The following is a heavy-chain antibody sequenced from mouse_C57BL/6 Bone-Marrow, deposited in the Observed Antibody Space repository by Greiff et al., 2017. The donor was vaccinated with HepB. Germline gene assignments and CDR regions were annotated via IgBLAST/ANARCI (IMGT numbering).Heavy chain of an antibody. CDR1: GYAFSSSW. CDR3: ARRATVVANTLYWYFDV. Sequence: VQLQQSGPELVKPGASVKISCKASGYAFSSSWMNWVKQRPGKGLEWIGRIYPGDGDTNYNGKFKGKATLTADKSSSTAYMQLSSLTSEDSAVYFCARRATVVANTLYWYFDVWGTGTTVTVSS. J-gene: IGHJ1*03. CDR2: IYPGDGDT. D-gene: IGHD1-1*01. V-gene: IGHV1-82*01.